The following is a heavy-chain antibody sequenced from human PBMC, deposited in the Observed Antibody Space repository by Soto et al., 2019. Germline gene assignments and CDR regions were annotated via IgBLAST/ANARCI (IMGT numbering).Heavy chain of an antibody. D-gene: IGHD5-12*01. CDR2: ISAGAAST. J-gene: IGHJ4*02. Sequence: GGSLSLSCAASGFTFSSYAMSWVRQAPGKGLEWVSAISAGAASTYYVDSVKGRFTISRDNSKSTLYLQMNSLRAEDTAIYYCAKDLYSGRTFFDYWGQGTLVTVSS. CDR3: AKDLYSGRTFFDY. CDR1: GFTFSSYA. V-gene: IGHV3-23*01.